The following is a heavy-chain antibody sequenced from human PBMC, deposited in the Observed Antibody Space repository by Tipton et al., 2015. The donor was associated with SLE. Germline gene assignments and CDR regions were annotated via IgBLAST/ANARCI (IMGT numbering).Heavy chain of an antibody. J-gene: IGHJ4*02. D-gene: IGHD3-3*01. CDR1: GGSISSSSYY. CDR3: ARLPLRPPFDY. Sequence: TLSLTCTVSGGSISSSSYYWGWIRQPPGKGLEWLGEINHSGSTNYNPSLKSRVTISVDTSKNQFSLKLSSVTAADTAVYYCARLPLRPPFDYWGQGTLVTVSS. V-gene: IGHV4-39*07. CDR2: INHSGST.